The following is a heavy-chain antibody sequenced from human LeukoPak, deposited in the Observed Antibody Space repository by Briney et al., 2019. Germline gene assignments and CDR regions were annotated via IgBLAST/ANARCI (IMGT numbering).Heavy chain of an antibody. V-gene: IGHV3-43*02. J-gene: IGHJ6*02. CDR1: GFSFDDYA. Sequence: GGSLRLSCAAPGFSFDDYAIHWVRQAPGKGLEWVSLISGDGGSTFYADSVKGRFTISRDNAKNMLYLQMNSLRAEDTAVYYCARAVLYYYYGMDVWGQGTTVTVSS. CDR3: ARAVLYYYYGMDV. CDR2: ISGDGGST.